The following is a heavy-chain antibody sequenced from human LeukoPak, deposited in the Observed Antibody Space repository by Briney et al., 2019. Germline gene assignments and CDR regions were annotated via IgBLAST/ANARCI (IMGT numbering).Heavy chain of an antibody. CDR1: GGSFGDHF. CDR3: ARSSRYFDWLPFDY. CDR2: VNQRGTI. V-gene: IGHV4-34*01. D-gene: IGHD3-9*01. Sequence: SATLSPTCGLNGGSFGDHFWGWFRQSPGKGLEWIGEVNQRGTINSNPSLKSRVTISVDTSKNQFSLKLSSVTAADTAVYYCARSSRYFDWLPFDYWGQGTLVTVSS. J-gene: IGHJ4*02.